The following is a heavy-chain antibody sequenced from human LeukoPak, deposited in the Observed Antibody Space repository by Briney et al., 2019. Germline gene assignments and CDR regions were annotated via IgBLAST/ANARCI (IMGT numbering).Heavy chain of an antibody. CDR2: IYHSGST. CDR3: ARKKAGEPFFDY. J-gene: IGHJ4*02. CDR1: GGSISSGNW. D-gene: IGHD7-27*01. V-gene: IGHV4-4*02. Sequence: SGTLSLTCGVSGGSISSGNWWSWVRQPPGKGLEWIGEIYHSGSTNYNPSLKSRVTISVDKSKNQFSLKLSSVTAADTAVYYCARKKAGEPFFDYWGQGTLVTVSS.